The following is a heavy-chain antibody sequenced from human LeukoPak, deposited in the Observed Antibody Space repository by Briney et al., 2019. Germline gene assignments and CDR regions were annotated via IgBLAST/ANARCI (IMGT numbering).Heavy chain of an antibody. CDR3: ARTTSFTASGYDY. Sequence: ASVKVSCKTSGYTFTSFHINWVRQATGQGLEWMGWMSPYSGDRGYAQKFQGRVSITSDTSISTAYMELSSLRSDDTAVYFCARTTSFTASGYDYWGQGTLVTVSS. J-gene: IGHJ4*02. V-gene: IGHV1-8*03. CDR2: MSPYSGDR. D-gene: IGHD6-25*01. CDR1: GYTFTSFH.